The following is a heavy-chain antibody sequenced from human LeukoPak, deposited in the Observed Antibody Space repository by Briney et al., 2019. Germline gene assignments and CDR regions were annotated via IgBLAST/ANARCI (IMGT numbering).Heavy chain of an antibody. CDR1: GFTFSSYA. CDR3: ARDFAVTTGDY. CDR2: ISYDGSNK. V-gene: IGHV3-30-3*01. J-gene: IGHJ4*02. Sequence: GRSLRLSCAASGFTFSSYAMHWVRQAPGKGLEWVAVISYDGSNKYYADSVKGRFTISRDNSKNTLYLQMNSLRAKDTAVYYCARDFAVTTGDYWGQGTLVTVSS. D-gene: IGHD4-17*01.